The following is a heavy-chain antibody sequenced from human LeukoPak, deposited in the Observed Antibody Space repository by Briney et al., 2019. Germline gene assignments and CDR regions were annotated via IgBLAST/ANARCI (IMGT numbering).Heavy chain of an antibody. CDR1: GFTFSSYA. J-gene: IGHJ3*02. CDR2: ISGGST. V-gene: IGHV3-23*01. CDR3: AKDWAPDYYDSSGYYSEAFDI. D-gene: IGHD3-22*01. Sequence: GGSLRLSCAASGFTFSSYAMSWVRQAPGKGLEWVSAISGGSTYYADSVKGRFTISRDNSKNTLYLQMNSLRAEDTAVYYCAKDWAPDYYDSSGYYSEAFDIWGQGTMVAVSS.